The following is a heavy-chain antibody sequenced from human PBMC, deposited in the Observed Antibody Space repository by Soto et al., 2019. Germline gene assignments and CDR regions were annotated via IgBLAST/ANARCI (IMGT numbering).Heavy chain of an antibody. V-gene: IGHV1-69*06. D-gene: IGHD3-3*01. CDR1: GGTFSSYA. Sequence: SVKVSCKASGGTFSSYAISWVRQAPGQGLEWMGGIIPIFGTANYAQKFQGRVTITADKSTSTAYMELSSLRSEDTAVYYCARDLGYDFWSGLGYYYYGMDVWGQGTTVTV. J-gene: IGHJ6*02. CDR3: ARDLGYDFWSGLGYYYYGMDV. CDR2: IIPIFGTA.